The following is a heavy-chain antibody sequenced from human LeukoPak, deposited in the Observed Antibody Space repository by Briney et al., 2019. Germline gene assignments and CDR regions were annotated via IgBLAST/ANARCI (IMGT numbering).Heavy chain of an antibody. CDR3: ASSSGGFNWFDP. J-gene: IGHJ5*02. D-gene: IGHD3-22*01. CDR1: GFTFSRYW. V-gene: IGHV3-74*01. Sequence: GGSLRLSCAASGFTFSRYWMHWARQAPGKGLVWVSRINSDGSSTNYADSVKGRFTISRDNAKNTLYLQMNSLRVEDTAVYYCASSSGGFNWFDPWGQGTRVTVSS. CDR2: INSDGSST.